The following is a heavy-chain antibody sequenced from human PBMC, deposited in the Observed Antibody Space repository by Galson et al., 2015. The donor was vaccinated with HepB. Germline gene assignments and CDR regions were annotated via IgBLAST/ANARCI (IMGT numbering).Heavy chain of an antibody. Sequence: PALVKPTQTLTLTCTFSGFSLSTSGVGVGWIRQPPGKALEWPALIYWDDDKRYSPSLKSRLTITKDTSKNQVVLTMTNMDPVDTATYYCARYLYYYDSSTFDYWGQGTLVTVSS. CDR1: GFSLSTSGVG. J-gene: IGHJ4*02. CDR2: IYWDDDK. CDR3: ARYLYYYDSSTFDY. V-gene: IGHV2-5*02. D-gene: IGHD3-22*01.